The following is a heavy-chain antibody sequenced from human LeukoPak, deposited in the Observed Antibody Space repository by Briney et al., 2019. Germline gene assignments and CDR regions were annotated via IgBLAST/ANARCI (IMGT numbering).Heavy chain of an antibody. V-gene: IGHV1-18*01. D-gene: IGHD6-19*01. CDR1: GYTFTRYG. CDR2: ISAFNGNT. CDR3: ARDYSSGWYGSFVY. Sequence: GAPVKASCKASGYTFTRYGIIWVRQAPGQGLKCMGWISAFNGNTNYAQKLQGRDTMTTDTSTSTAYMEQRSLRSDDTAVYLCARDYSSGWYGSFVYGGQGTLVTVSS. J-gene: IGHJ4*02.